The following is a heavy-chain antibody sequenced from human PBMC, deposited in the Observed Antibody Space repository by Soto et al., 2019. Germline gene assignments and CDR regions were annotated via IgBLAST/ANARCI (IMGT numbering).Heavy chain of an antibody. Sequence: EVQLVESGGGLVQPGGSLRLSCAASGFTFSNYWMAWVRQAPGKGLEWVANIDQDGGEKYYVDSVKGRFTISRDNGKNWLYLHLKSPRAGDKAVSYRARGGNWFVPWGPGTLVTGS. J-gene: IGHJ5*02. CDR2: IDQDGGEK. D-gene: IGHD3-10*01. CDR3: ARGGNWFVP. CDR1: GFTFSNYW. V-gene: IGHV3-7*04.